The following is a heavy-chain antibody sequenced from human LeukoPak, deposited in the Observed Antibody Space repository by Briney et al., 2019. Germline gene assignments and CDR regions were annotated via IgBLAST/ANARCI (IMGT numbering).Heavy chain of an antibody. V-gene: IGHV3-66*01. D-gene: IGHD3-10*01. CDR1: GFTVSSNY. Sequence: GGSLRLSCAASGFTVSSNYMSWVRQAPGKGLEWVSVIYSGGSTYYADSVKGRFTISRDNSKNTLYLQVNSLRAEDTAVYYCAKDAEWFGELLYPLDYWGQGTLVTVSS. CDR2: IYSGGST. J-gene: IGHJ4*02. CDR3: AKDAEWFGELLYPLDY.